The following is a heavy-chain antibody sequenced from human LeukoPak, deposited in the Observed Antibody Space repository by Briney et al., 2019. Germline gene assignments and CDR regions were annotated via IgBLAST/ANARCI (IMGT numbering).Heavy chain of an antibody. CDR3: ARGRPRVGYSYGLTI. D-gene: IGHD5-18*01. CDR1: GGSISSSNW. J-gene: IGHJ3*02. Sequence: PSGTLSLTCAVSGGSISSSNWWSWVRQPPGKGLEWIGEIYHSGSTNYNPSLKSRVTISVDKSKNQFSLKLSSVTAADTAVYYCARGRPRVGYSYGLTIWGQGTMVTVSS. V-gene: IGHV4-4*02. CDR2: IYHSGST.